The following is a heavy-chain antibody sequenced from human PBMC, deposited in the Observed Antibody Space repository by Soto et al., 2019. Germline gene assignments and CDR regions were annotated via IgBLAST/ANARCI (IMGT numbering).Heavy chain of an antibody. CDR1: GFTFSTYS. J-gene: IGHJ2*01. CDR3: ARDWYSNSWPGWYFDL. D-gene: IGHD6-13*01. V-gene: IGHV3-30-3*01. Sequence: QVQLVESGGGVVQPGRSLRLSCAASGFTFSTYSMHWVRQAPGKGLEWVAIISDDGSNKYYTDSVKGRFTVKGRFTISRDNSKNTLYLQMNSLRPEDTAVYYCARDWYSNSWPGWYFDLWGRGTLVTVSS. CDR2: ISDDGSNK.